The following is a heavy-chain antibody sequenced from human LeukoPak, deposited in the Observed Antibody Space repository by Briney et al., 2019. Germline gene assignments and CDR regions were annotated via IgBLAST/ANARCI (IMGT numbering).Heavy chain of an antibody. CDR2: TYYSGST. V-gene: IGHV4-59*12. CDR1: GGSISSYY. D-gene: IGHD2-2*01. CDR3: ARDRGSTSSYYMDV. Sequence: PSETLSLTCTVSGGSISSYYWSWIRQPPGKGLEWIGYTYYSGSTNYNPSLKSRVTISVDTSKNQFSLKLSSVTAADTAVYYCARDRGSTSSYYMDVWGKGTTVTVSS. J-gene: IGHJ6*03.